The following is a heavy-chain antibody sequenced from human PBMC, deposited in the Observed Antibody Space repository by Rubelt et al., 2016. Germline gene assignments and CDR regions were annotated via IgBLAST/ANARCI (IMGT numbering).Heavy chain of an antibody. CDR3: AKVGGGRVGAFDY. V-gene: IGHV3-23*04. J-gene: IGHJ4*02. Sequence: EVQLVESGGGLVQPGGSLRLSCAASGFTFSSYAMSWVRQAPGKGLEWVTAISGSGGRPYYADSVTGRFTIARDNSKNTLYLQRNSLRAEDTAVYYCAKVGGGRVGAFDYWGQGTLVTVSS. CDR1: GFTFSSYA. D-gene: IGHD1-26*01. CDR2: ISGSGGRP.